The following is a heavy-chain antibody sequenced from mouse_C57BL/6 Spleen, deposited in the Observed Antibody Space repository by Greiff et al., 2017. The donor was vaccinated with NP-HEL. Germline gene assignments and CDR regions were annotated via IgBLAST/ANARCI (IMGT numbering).Heavy chain of an antibody. Sequence: QVQLQQSGAELVRPGSSVKLSCKASGYTFTSYWMHWVKQRPIQGLEWIGNIDPSDSETHYNQKFKDKATLTVDKSSSTAYMQLSSLTSEDSAVYYGARGTVASDYWGQGTTLTVSS. CDR3: ARGTVASDY. CDR1: GYTFTSYW. D-gene: IGHD1-1*01. J-gene: IGHJ2*01. CDR2: IDPSDSET. V-gene: IGHV1-52*01.